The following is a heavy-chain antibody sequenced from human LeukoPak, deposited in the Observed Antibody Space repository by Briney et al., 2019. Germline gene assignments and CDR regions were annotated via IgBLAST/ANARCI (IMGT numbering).Heavy chain of an antibody. Sequence: SGPALVKPTQTLTLTCTFSGFSLSTSGMCVSWIRQPPGKALEWLARIDWDDDKYYSTPLKTRLTISKDTSKNQVVLTMTNMDPVDTATYYCARMVSVAGPDYWGQGTLVTVSS. CDR3: ARMVSVAGPDY. CDR1: GFSLSTSGMC. J-gene: IGHJ4*02. D-gene: IGHD6-19*01. V-gene: IGHV2-70*11. CDR2: IDWDDDK.